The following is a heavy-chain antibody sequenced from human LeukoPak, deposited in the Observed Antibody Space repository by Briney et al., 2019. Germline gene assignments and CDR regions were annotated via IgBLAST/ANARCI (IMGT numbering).Heavy chain of an antibody. CDR2: INPNSGGT. J-gene: IGHJ3*02. V-gene: IGHV1-2*04. Sequence: ASVKVSCKASGYTFTGYYMHWVRQAPGQGLEWMGWINPNSGGTNYAQKFQGWVTMTRDTSISTAYMELSSLRSEDTAVYYCARVDSSSPVIWGQGTMVTVSS. D-gene: IGHD6-6*01. CDR3: ARVDSSSPVI. CDR1: GYTFTGYY.